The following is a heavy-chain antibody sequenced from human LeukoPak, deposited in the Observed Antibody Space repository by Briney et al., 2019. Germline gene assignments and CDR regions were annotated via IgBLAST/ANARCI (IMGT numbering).Heavy chain of an antibody. CDR1: GYSFTSYW. CDR3: ARRGDSSGYYYGEAVD. J-gene: IGHJ4*02. CDR2: IYPGDSDT. V-gene: IGHV5-51*01. D-gene: IGHD3-22*01. Sequence: PGESLKISCKGSGYSFTSYWIGWVRQMPGKGLEWMGIIYPGDSDTRYSPSFQRQVTISADKSISTAYLQWSSLKASDTAMYYCARRGDSSGYYYGEAVDWGQGTLVTVSS.